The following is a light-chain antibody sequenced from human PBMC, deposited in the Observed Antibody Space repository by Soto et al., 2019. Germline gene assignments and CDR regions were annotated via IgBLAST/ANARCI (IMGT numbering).Light chain of an antibody. Sequence: QSALTQPASVSGSPGQSITISCTGTSSDVGAYNYVSWYQQHPGKAPKLMIYEVRNRPSGVSDRFSGSRSGNTASLTISGLQAEDESDYYCQSYDSSLSAMVFGGGTKLTVL. V-gene: IGLV2-14*01. CDR1: SSDVGAYNY. CDR3: QSYDSSLSAMV. J-gene: IGLJ2*01. CDR2: EVR.